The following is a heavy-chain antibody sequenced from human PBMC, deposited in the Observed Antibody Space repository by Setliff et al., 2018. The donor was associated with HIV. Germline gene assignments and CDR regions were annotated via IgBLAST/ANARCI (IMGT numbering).Heavy chain of an antibody. Sequence: PSETLSLTCAVYGGSFSDYYWSWIRQPPGKGLEWIGEINHSGTTNYNPSLKSRVTISVDTSNNQFSLKLTSVTAADTAMYYCASFFVTTVTNQDYWGQGTPVTVSS. CDR3: ASFFVTTVTNQDY. CDR2: INHSGTT. D-gene: IGHD4-17*01. V-gene: IGHV4-34*01. CDR1: GGSFSDYY. J-gene: IGHJ4*02.